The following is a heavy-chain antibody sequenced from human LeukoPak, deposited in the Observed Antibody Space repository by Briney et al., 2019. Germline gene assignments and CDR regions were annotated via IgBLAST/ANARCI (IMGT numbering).Heavy chain of an antibody. CDR3: ASDKGLSGYYPGACDI. CDR2: IYHSGSA. CDR1: GGSISSSNW. J-gene: IGHJ3*02. Sequence: PSGTLSLTCAVSGGSISSSNWWSWVRQPPGKGLEWIGEIYHSGSANYNPSLKSRVTISVDKSKNTFSLKLSSVTAADTAVYYCASDKGLSGYYPGACDIWGQGTMVTASS. V-gene: IGHV4-4*02. D-gene: IGHD3-22*01.